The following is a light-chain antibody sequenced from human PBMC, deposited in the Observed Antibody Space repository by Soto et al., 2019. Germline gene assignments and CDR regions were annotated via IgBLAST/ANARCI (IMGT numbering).Light chain of an antibody. CDR2: GTS. CDR3: QQYNNWPWT. CDR1: PSVSSN. V-gene: IGKV3-15*01. J-gene: IGKJ1*01. Sequence: EIVMTQSAATLSVSPGERATLSCRASPSVSSNLAWYQQKPGQAPRLLIYGTSTKATGIPARFSGSGSGTEFTLTISSLQSEDFAVYYCQQYNNWPWTFGQGTKVEIK.